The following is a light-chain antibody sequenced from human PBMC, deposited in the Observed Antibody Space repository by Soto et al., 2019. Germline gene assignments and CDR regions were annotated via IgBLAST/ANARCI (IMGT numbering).Light chain of an antibody. J-gene: IGLJ2*01. CDR3: NSYAGGLVL. V-gene: IGLV2-11*01. CDR2: DVN. CDR1: NNDVGFYNY. Sequence: QSALTQPRSVSGSPGQSVTISCTGTNNDVGFYNYVSWYQQQLGKAPKLLIYDVNKRPSGVPPRFSGSKSAYTASLTISGLQAADEADYYCNSYAGGLVLFGGGTKLTVL.